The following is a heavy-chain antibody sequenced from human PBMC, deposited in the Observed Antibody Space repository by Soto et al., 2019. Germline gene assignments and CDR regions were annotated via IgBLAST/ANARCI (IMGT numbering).Heavy chain of an antibody. CDR3: ARYKDYGGNFPLDY. V-gene: IGHV3-30-3*01. CDR1: GFTFSSYA. CDR2: ISYDGSNK. Sequence: GGSLRLSCAASGFTFSSYAMHWVRQAPGKGLEWVAVISYDGSNKYYADSVKGRFTISRDNSKNTLYLQMNSLRAEDTAVYYCARYKDYGGNFPLDYWGQGTLVTVSS. J-gene: IGHJ4*02. D-gene: IGHD4-17*01.